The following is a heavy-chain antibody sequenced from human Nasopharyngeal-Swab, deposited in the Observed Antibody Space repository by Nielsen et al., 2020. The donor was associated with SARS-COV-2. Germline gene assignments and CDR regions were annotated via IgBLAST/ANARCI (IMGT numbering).Heavy chain of an antibody. CDR3: VKDYPELVGSSSIFDY. D-gene: IGHD3-10*01. Sequence: GESLKISCAASGFTFSGYAMRWVRQAPGKGLECVSGINSPGGTYYRDSVKGRFTISKDNSQNTLYLQMDSLRAEDTAIYYCVKDYPELVGSSSIFDYWGQGIQVTVSS. V-gene: IGHV3-23*01. CDR2: INSPGGT. CDR1: GFTFSGYA. J-gene: IGHJ4*02.